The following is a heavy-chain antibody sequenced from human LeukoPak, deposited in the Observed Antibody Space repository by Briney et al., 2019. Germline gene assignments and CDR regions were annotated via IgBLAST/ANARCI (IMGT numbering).Heavy chain of an antibody. Sequence: QPGGSLRLSCAASGFTFSTYTMHWVRQAPGKGLEWVAVISSDGRNENYADSVKGRFTISRDNSKNTLYLQMNTLRAEDTAVYYCAREKYCTSTDCLHGRFYFNYWGQGTLVTVSS. D-gene: IGHD2-2*01. J-gene: IGHJ4*02. V-gene: IGHV3-30*04. CDR2: ISSDGRNE. CDR3: AREKYCTSTDCLHGRFYFNY. CDR1: GFTFSTYT.